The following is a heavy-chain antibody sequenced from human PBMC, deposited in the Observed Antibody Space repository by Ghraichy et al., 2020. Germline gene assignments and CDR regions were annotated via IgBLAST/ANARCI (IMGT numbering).Heavy chain of an antibody. CDR1: GYSFGSFW. D-gene: IGHD1-26*01. J-gene: IGHJ3*01. CDR3: ARHFSPVGDYDAFDV. CDR2: IYPADSET. Sequence: ESLNISCKGSGYSFGSFWIGWVRQMPGKGLEWMGIIYPADSETRYSPFFQGQVTISADKSSRTAYLQWSRLKASDTAMYYCARHFSPVGDYDAFDVWGQGTMVTVS. V-gene: IGHV5-51*01.